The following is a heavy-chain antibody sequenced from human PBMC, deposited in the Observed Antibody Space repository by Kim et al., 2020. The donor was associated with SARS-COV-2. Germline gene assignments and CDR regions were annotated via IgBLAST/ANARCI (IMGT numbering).Heavy chain of an antibody. D-gene: IGHD3-10*01. CDR2: IWYDGSNK. CDR3: ARDLRFGEFANNDY. Sequence: GGSLRLSCAASGFTFSSYGMHWVRQAPGKGLEWVAVIWYDGSNKYYADSVKGRFTISRGNSKNTLYLQMNSLRAEDTAVYYCARDLRFGEFANNDYWGQGTLVTVSS. J-gene: IGHJ4*02. V-gene: IGHV3-33*01. CDR1: GFTFSSYG.